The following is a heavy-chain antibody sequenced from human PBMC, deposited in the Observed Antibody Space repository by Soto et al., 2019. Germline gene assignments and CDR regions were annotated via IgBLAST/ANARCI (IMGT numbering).Heavy chain of an antibody. CDR2: IYYSGST. CDR3: ARGSVTTWGSGAHFDY. D-gene: IGHD4-17*01. Sequence: QVQLQESGPGLVKPSETLSLTCTVSGGSISSYYWSWIRQPPGKGLEWIGYIYYSGSTHYNPSLKSRITISVDTCKNQFSLKLSSVTAADTCVYYCARGSVTTWGSGAHFDYRGQGTLVTVSS. V-gene: IGHV4-59*01. CDR1: GGSISSYY. J-gene: IGHJ4*02.